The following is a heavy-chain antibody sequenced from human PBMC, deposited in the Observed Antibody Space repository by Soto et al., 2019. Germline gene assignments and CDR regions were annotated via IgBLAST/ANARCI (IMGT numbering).Heavy chain of an antibody. V-gene: IGHV1-69*06. J-gene: IGHJ6*02. CDR1: VGTFSSFA. CDR3: ARSDFWSGPYGMDV. Sequence: QGQVVQSGAAVKKPGSSVKVSCKASVGTFSSFAVSWVRQAPGHGLEWMGGIIPIYETPNYAQKFQDRVTITADKSTSIVDMELNSLRSEDTAVYYCARSDFWSGPYGMDVWGQGTTVTVSS. CDR2: IIPIYETP. D-gene: IGHD3-3*01.